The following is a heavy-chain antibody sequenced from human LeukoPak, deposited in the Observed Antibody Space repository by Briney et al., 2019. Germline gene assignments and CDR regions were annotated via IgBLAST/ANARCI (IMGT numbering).Heavy chain of an antibody. J-gene: IGHJ4*02. V-gene: IGHV4-59*08. D-gene: IGHD2-8*01. CDR3: AKWSSTLKAFDF. Sequence: SSETLSLTCAVYGGSFSGYYWSWIRQPPGKELEWIGYTHYTGNTKSNPSLKSRVTTSVDTSKSQFSLKLSSVTAADTAVYYCAKWSSTLKAFDFWGQGILVIVSS. CDR2: THYTGNT. CDR1: GGSFSGYY.